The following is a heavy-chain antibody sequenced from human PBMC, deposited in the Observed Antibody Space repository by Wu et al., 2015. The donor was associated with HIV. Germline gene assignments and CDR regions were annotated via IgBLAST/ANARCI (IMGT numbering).Heavy chain of an antibody. Sequence: QVQLVQSGAEVKKPGASVRVSCKASENTFTAYYLHWVRQAPGQGPEWVGWINTNRGGTKYAQKFQGRVTMTRDTSISTAYMELSRLRSDDTAVYYCESRPRDAFDIWGQGTMVTVSS. CDR3: ESRPRDAFDI. J-gene: IGHJ3*02. CDR1: ENTFTAYY. V-gene: IGHV1-2*02. CDR2: INTNRGGT.